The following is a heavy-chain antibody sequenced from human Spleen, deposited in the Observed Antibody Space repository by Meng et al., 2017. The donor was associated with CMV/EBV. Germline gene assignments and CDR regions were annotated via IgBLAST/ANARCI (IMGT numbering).Heavy chain of an antibody. CDR2: IYHSGST. J-gene: IGHJ4*02. D-gene: IGHD6-6*01. CDR3: ARAGIAARPLGFDY. V-gene: IGHV4-38-2*02. CDR1: GYSISSGYY. Sequence: GSLRLSCTVSGYSISSGYYWGWIRQPPGKGLEWIGSIYHSGSTYYNPSLKSRVTISVDTSKNQFSLKLSSVTAADTAVYYCARAGIAARPLGFDYWGQGTLVTVSS.